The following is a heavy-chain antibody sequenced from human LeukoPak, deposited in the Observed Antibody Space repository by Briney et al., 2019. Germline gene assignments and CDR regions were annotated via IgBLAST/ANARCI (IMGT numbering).Heavy chain of an antibody. J-gene: IGHJ4*02. CDR2: IKQDGSKK. D-gene: IGHD6-19*01. Sequence: GGSLRLSCAASEFTLSSYWMSWVRPAPGKGLEWVANIKQDGSKKYYVDSVKGRFTISRDNAKNSLYLQMNSLRAEDTAVYYCASGLGWLVDNWGQGTLVTVSS. V-gene: IGHV3-7*01. CDR3: ASGLGWLVDN. CDR1: EFTLSSYW.